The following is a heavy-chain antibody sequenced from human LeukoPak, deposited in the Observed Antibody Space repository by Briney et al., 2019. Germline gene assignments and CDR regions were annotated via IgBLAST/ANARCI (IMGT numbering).Heavy chain of an antibody. CDR2: IRSKAYGGTT. CDR3: TRVGGYDFWSALDY. V-gene: IGHV3-49*04. J-gene: IGHJ4*02. D-gene: IGHD3-3*01. Sequence: QPGRSLRLSCTASGLTFGDYAMSWVRQAPGKGLEWVGFIRSKAYGGTTEYAASVKGRFTISRDDSKSIAYLQINSLKTEDTAVYYCTRVGGYDFWSALDYWGQGTLVTVSS. CDR1: GLTFGDYA.